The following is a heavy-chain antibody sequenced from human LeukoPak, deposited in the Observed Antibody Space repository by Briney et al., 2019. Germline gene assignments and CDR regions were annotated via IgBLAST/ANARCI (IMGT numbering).Heavy chain of an antibody. CDR3: ARHSSPPVATITDY. Sequence: KPSETLSLTCTVSGGSISSSSYYWGWIRQPPGKGLEWIGSIYYSGSTYYNPSLKGRVTISVDTSKNQFSLKLSSVTAADTAVYYCARHSSPPVATITDYWGQGTLVTVSS. D-gene: IGHD5-12*01. CDR2: IYYSGST. V-gene: IGHV4-39*01. J-gene: IGHJ4*02. CDR1: GGSISSSSYY.